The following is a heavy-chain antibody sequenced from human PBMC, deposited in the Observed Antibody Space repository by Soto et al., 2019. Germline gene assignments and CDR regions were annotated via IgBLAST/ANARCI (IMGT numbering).Heavy chain of an antibody. D-gene: IGHD5-12*01. J-gene: IGHJ4*02. CDR1: GFTFSSYA. Sequence: HPGGSLRLSCAASGFTFSSYAMSWVRQAPGKGLEWVSAIGGSGGSTYYADSVKGRFTISRDNSKNTLYLQMNSLRAEDTAVYYCAKRWESGYDYDYFDYWGQGTLVTVSS. CDR3: AKRWESGYDYDYFDY. CDR2: IGGSGGST. V-gene: IGHV3-23*01.